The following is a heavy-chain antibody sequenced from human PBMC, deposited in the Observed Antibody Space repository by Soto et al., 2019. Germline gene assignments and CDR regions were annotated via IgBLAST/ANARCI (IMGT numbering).Heavy chain of an antibody. J-gene: IGHJ4*02. CDR3: ARGLRIIVLVVAATLSPSDY. D-gene: IGHD2-15*01. CDR2: ISTNSGYI. Sequence: EVQLVESGGGLVRPGGSLRLSCTASGFTFSLYTMSWVRQAPGKGLEWVSSISTNSGYIYYADSVKGRFTISRDNAKSSLFLQMDSLRGEDTAVYYCARGLRIIVLVVAATLSPSDYWGQGALVTVSS. V-gene: IGHV3-21*01. CDR1: GFTFSLYT.